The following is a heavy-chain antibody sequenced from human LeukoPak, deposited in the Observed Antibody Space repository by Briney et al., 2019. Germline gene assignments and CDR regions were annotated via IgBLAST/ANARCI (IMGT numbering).Heavy chain of an antibody. J-gene: IGHJ4*02. CDR1: GYTFTSYG. CDR3: ARRYGDYGDY. V-gene: IGHV1-18*04. Sequence: ASVTVSFKASGYTFTSYGISWVRPAPGQGLEWMGWISAYNGNTNYAQKLQGRVTMTTDTSTSTAYMELRSLRSDDTAVYYCARRYGDYGDYWGQGTLVTVSS. D-gene: IGHD4-17*01. CDR2: ISAYNGNT.